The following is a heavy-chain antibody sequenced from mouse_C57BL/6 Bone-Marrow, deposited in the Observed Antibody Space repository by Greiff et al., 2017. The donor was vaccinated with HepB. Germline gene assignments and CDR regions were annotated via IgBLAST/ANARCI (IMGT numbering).Heavy chain of an antibody. CDR1: GFTFSDYY. CDR2: ISNGGGST. J-gene: IGHJ1*03. CDR3: ARQGPPRGYFDV. Sequence: DVMLVESGGGLVQPGGSLKLSCAASGFTFSDYYMYWVRQTPEKRLEWVAYISNGGGSTYYPDTVKGRFTISRDNAKNTLYLQMSRLKSEDTAMYYCARQGPPRGYFDVWGTGTTVTVSS. V-gene: IGHV5-12*01.